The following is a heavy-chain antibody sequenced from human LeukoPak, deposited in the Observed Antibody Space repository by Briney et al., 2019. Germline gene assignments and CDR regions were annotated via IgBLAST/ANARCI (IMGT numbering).Heavy chain of an antibody. CDR1: GGSLSSYY. V-gene: IGHV4-4*07. Sequence: SETLSLTCTVSGGSLSSYYWNWIRQPAGKGLEWLGRIYTSGSTNYNPSLKSRVTMSVDTSKNQFSLKLSSVTAADTAVYYCARDKSRTYGSADAFDIWGQGTMVTVSS. D-gene: IGHD3-10*01. CDR2: IYTSGST. J-gene: IGHJ3*02. CDR3: ARDKSRTYGSADAFDI.